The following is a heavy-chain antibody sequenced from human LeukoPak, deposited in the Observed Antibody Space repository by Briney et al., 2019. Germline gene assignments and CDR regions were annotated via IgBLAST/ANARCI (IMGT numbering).Heavy chain of an antibody. CDR1: GFTFDHYA. CDR2: ISGDGGNK. J-gene: IGHJ6*02. V-gene: IGHV3-43*02. Sequence: GGSLRLSCAASGFTFDHYAMHWGPHAPGKGLKWVSLISGDGGNKCYAYSVKGRFTISRYNNKNSLYLKMNSLRTEDTALYYCAKDLRIVGATNALYYYYGMDVWGQGNPVTVSS. D-gene: IGHD1-26*01. CDR3: AKDLRIVGATNALYYYYGMDV.